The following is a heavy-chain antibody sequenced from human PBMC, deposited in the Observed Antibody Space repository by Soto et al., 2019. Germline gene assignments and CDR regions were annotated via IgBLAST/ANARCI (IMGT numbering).Heavy chain of an antibody. Sequence: PGGSLRLSCAASGFTFTSYAMSGVRHAPGKGLEWVSAISDSGGSTYYADSVKGRFTISRDNSKNTLYLQMNSLRAEDTAVYYCAKVLHYYAYGMDVWGQGTTVTVSS. V-gene: IGHV3-23*01. CDR2: ISDSGGST. CDR1: GFTFTSYA. J-gene: IGHJ6*02. CDR3: AKVLHYYAYGMDV.